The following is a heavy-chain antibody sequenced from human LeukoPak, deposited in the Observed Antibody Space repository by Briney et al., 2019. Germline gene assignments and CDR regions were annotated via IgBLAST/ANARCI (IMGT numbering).Heavy chain of an antibody. CDR3: ARLDYSSSSEYYYMDV. CDR2: ITSSGSHI. V-gene: IGHV3-21*01. Sequence: GGSLRLSCAASGFTFSSYGMNWVRQAPGKGLEWVSSITSSGSHIYYADSVRGRFTISRDNAKNSLYLQMNSLRAEDTAVYYCARLDYSSSSEYYYMDVWGKGTTVTVSS. J-gene: IGHJ6*03. D-gene: IGHD6-6*01. CDR1: GFTFSSYG.